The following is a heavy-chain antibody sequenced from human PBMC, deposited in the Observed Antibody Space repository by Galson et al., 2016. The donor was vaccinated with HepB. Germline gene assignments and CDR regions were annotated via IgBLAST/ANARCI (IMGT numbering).Heavy chain of an antibody. CDR3: VRERRRLYAFGDRWFDP. J-gene: IGHJ5*02. Sequence: SLRLSCAASGFTFSTSTMHWVRQAPGKGLEWVAAVRYDGNNKNYADSVKGRFTISRDNSKSTLFLQMNGLRADDTAVYYCVRERRRLYAFGDRWFDPWGQGTLVTVSS. D-gene: IGHD2/OR15-2a*01. CDR2: VRYDGNNK. V-gene: IGHV3-33*01. CDR1: GFTFSTST.